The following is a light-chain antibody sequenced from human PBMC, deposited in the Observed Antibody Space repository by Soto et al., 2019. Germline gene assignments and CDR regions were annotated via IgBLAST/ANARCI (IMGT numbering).Light chain of an antibody. Sequence: EIVMTQSPASLSVSPGEGATLSCRASQSVASNVAWYQQKPGQGPRLLIHGASTRAVGVPARFSGSGSGTDFTLTISSLQSEDFAVYYCQQYHNWPPQYTFGQGTKLQIK. V-gene: IGKV3-15*01. J-gene: IGKJ2*01. CDR3: QQYHNWPPQYT. CDR1: QSVASN. CDR2: GAS.